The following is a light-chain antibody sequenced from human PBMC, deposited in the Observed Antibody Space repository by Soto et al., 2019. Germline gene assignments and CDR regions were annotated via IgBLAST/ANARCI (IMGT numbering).Light chain of an antibody. CDR1: SGHSNYA. J-gene: IGLJ1*01. V-gene: IGLV4-69*01. CDR3: QTWGTGIQV. CDR2: LNSDGSH. Sequence: QLVLTQSPSASASLGASVKLTCTLSSGHSNYAIAWHQQQPEKGPRYLMKLNSDGSHSKGDGIPDRFSGSSSGAERYPTISSLQSEDEADYYCQTWGTGIQVFGTGTKLTVL.